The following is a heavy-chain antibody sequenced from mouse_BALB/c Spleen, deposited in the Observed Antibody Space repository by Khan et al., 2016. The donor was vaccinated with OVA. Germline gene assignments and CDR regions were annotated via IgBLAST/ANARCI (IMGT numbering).Heavy chain of an antibody. CDR1: GYTFTTYT. CDR3: AREGAYYRSDGWFSY. V-gene: IGHV1-4*01. J-gene: IGHJ3*01. D-gene: IGHD2-14*01. Sequence: QVQLQQSGAELARPGASVKMSCKASGYTFTTYTMHWVKQRPGQGLEWIGYINPSNGYTNYNQKFKDKSTLTADKSSSTAYMKLSSLTSDYSAVYYCAREGAYYRSDGWFSYWGQGTLVTVSA. CDR2: INPSNGYT.